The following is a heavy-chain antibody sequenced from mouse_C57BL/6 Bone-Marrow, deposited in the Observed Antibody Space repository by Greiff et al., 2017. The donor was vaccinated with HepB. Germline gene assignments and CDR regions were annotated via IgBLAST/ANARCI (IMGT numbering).Heavy chain of an antibody. V-gene: IGHV5-6*02. Sequence: DVKLVESGGDFVKPGGSLKLSCAASGFTFSSYGMSWVRQTPDKRLEWVATISSGGSYTYYPDSVKGRFTISRDNAKNTLYLQMSSLKSEDTAMYYCARPPFAYWGQGTLVTVSA. J-gene: IGHJ3*01. CDR3: ARPPFAY. CDR1: GFTFSSYG. CDR2: ISSGGSYT.